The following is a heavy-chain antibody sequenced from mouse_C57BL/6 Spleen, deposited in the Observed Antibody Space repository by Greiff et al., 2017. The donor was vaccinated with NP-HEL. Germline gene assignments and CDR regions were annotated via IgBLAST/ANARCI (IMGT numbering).Heavy chain of an antibody. CDR3: TRDYGYDAWFAY. CDR2: ISSGGDYI. J-gene: IGHJ3*01. CDR1: GFTFSSYA. Sequence: EVMLVESGEGLVKPGGSLKLSCAASGFTFSSYAMSWVRQTPEKRLEWVAYISSGGDYIYYADTVKGRFTISRDNARNTLYLQMSSLKSEDTAMYYCTRDYGYDAWFAYWGQGTLVTVSA. D-gene: IGHD2-2*01. V-gene: IGHV5-9-1*02.